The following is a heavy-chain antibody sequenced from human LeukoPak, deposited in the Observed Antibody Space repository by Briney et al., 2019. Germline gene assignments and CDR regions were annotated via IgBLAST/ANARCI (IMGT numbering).Heavy chain of an antibody. CDR2: ISSSSSTI. V-gene: IGHV3-48*02. Sequence: GGSLRLSCEASGCTLSRYRMKLVRQAPGKRLEWVSYISSSSSTIYYADSVKGRFTISRDNAKNSLYLQMNSLRDEGTAVYYCAREGEILTGYLYWGQGTMVTVSS. CDR1: GCTLSRYR. J-gene: IGHJ4*02. D-gene: IGHD3-9*01. CDR3: AREGEILTGYLY.